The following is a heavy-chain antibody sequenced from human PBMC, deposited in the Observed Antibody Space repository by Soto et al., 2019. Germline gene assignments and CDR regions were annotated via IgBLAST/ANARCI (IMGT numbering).Heavy chain of an antibody. CDR3: ARERGSITAARNYFDY. CDR1: GYTFTSYG. J-gene: IGHJ4*02. V-gene: IGHV1-18*01. Sequence: GASVKVSCKASGYTFTSYGISWLRQAPGQGLAWMGWISAYNGNTNYAQKLQGRVTMTTDTSTSTDYMELRSLRADDTAVYYCARERGSITAARNYFDYWGQGTLVTVSS. D-gene: IGHD6-13*01. CDR2: ISAYNGNT.